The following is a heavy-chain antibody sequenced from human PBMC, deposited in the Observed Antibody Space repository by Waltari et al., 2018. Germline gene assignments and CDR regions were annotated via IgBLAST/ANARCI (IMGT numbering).Heavy chain of an antibody. CDR1: GFPFSSYS. CDR2: ISGTSHYI. CDR3: ARGSATTVTTRGPTDY. D-gene: IGHD4-17*01. Sequence: EVQVVESGGGLVKPGGSLRLSCTASGFPFSSYSMYWVRQAPGKGLEWVSSISGTSHYIYYSDSVRGRFTISRDNPKNSLYLQMNSLRAEDTAVYYCARGSATTVTTRGPTDYWGQGTLVTVSS. V-gene: IGHV3-21*01. J-gene: IGHJ4*02.